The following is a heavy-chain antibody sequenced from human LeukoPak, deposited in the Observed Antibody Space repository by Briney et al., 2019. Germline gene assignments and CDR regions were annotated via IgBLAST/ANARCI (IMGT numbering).Heavy chain of an antibody. CDR3: AKDRYSSSSPFDY. J-gene: IGHJ4*02. CDR1: GFPFYSHA. V-gene: IGHV3-23*01. D-gene: IGHD6-6*01. CDR2: ISGSGGST. Sequence: GGALRLSFSASGFPFYSHALSWGPQAPGKGLGWGSAISGSGGSTYYADSVKGRFTISRDNSKNTLYLQMNSLRAEDTAVYYCAKDRYSSSSPFDYWGQGTLVTVSS.